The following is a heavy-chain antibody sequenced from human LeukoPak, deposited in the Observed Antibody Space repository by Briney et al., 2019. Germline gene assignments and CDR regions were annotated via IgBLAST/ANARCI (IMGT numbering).Heavy chain of an antibody. CDR3: ARDVTMVRGFDY. D-gene: IGHD3-10*01. J-gene: IGHJ4*02. CDR1: GGSISIYY. Sequence: SETLSLTCTVSGGSISIYYWSWIRQPAGKGLEWIGRIHTSGSTNYNPSLKSRVTMSVDTSKNQFSLKLSSVTAADTAVYYRARDVTMVRGFDYWGQGTLVTVSS. V-gene: IGHV4-4*07. CDR2: IHTSGST.